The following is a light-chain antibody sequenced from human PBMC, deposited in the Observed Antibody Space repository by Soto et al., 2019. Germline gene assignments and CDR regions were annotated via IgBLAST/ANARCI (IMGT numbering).Light chain of an antibody. V-gene: IGLV2-14*03. CDR3: SSFTTKSTHI. CDR1: MRDIGAYNL. CDR2: EVR. Sequence: QSALTQPASVSGSPGQSITISCAGTMRDIGAYNLVSWYQQHPGKAPQLIIYEVRHRPSGISFRFSGSKSGNTASLTISGLQAEDEADYYCSSFTTKSTHIFGGGTKVTVL. J-gene: IGLJ2*01.